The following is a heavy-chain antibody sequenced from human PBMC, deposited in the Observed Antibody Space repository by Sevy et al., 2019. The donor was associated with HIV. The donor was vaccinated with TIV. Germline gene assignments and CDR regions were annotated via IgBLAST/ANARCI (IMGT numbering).Heavy chain of an antibody. Sequence: GGSLRLSCAASGFSFSSYSMNWVRQAPGKGLEWVSSISDSSSYIYYADSVKGRFTISRDNAKHSPYLQMGSLRTEDTAVYYCAREPWGGGYFDYWGPGTLVTVSS. J-gene: IGHJ4*02. CDR2: ISDSSSYI. CDR3: AREPWGGGYFDY. CDR1: GFSFSSYS. D-gene: IGHD3-16*01. V-gene: IGHV3-21*01.